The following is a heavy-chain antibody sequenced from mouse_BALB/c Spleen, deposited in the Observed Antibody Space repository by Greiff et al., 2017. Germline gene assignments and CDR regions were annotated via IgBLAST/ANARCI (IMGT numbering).Heavy chain of an antibody. Sequence: VQLQQSGPGLVQPSQSLSITCTVSGFSLTSYGVHWVRQSPGTGLEWLGVIWSGGSTDYNAAFISRLSISKDNSKSQVFFKMNSLQANDTAIYYCARNEDWDDYAMDYWGQGTSVTVSS. V-gene: IGHV2-2*02. CDR3: ARNEDWDDYAMDY. D-gene: IGHD4-1*01. J-gene: IGHJ4*01. CDR1: GFSLTSYG. CDR2: IWSGGST.